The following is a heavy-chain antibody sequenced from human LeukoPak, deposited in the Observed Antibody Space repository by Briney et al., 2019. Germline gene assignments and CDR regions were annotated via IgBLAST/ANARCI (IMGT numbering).Heavy chain of an antibody. CDR2: ISAYNGNT. V-gene: IGHV1-18*01. J-gene: IGHJ6*02. Sequence: ASVKVSCKASGYTFTSYGISWVRQAPGQGLEWMGWISAYNGNTNYAQKLQGRVTMTTDTSTSTAYMELSSLRSEDTAVYYCARGSVVPAAPVFHYYYYYGMDVWGQGTTVTVSS. CDR1: GYTFTSYG. D-gene: IGHD2-2*01. CDR3: ARGSVVPAAPVFHYYYYYGMDV.